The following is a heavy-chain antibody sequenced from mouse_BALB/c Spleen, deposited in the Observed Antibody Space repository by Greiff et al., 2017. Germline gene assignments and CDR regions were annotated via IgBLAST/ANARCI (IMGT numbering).Heavy chain of an antibody. V-gene: IGHV7-1*02. Sequence: EVKVVESGGGLVQPGGSLRLSCATSGFTFSDFYMEWVRQPPGKRLEWIAASRNKANDYTTEYSASVKGRFIVSRDTSQSILYLQMNALRAEDTAIYYCARDAYYGNVPFAYWGQGTLVTVSA. J-gene: IGHJ3*01. CDR3: ARDAYYGNVPFAY. CDR1: GFTFSDFY. D-gene: IGHD2-1*01. CDR2: SRNKANDYTT.